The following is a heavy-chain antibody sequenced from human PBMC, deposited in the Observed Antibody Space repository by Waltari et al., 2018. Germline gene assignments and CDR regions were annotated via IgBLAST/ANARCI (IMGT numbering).Heavy chain of an antibody. D-gene: IGHD3-9*01. CDR3: TRTNDILMGDDYYVMDV. CDR1: GFTFGGYA. J-gene: IGHJ6*02. V-gene: IGHV3-49*03. CDR2: LRSKAYGGTT. Sequence: EVQLVESGGGLVQPGRSLRLSCTASGFTFGGYAMSWFRQAPGTGLEWVGFLRSKAYGGTTEYAASVKGRFTMSRDDSKSIAYLQMNSLKTEYTAVYYCTRTNDILMGDDYYVMDVWGQGTTVTVSS.